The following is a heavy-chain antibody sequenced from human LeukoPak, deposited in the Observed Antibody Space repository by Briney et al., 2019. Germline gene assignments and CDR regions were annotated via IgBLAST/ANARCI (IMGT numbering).Heavy chain of an antibody. J-gene: IGHJ6*04. V-gene: IGHV1-24*01. CDR1: GYTLTELS. Sequence: ASVKVSCKVSGYTLTELSMHWVRQAPGEGLEWMGGFDPEDGETIYAQKVQGRVTMTEDTSTDTAYMELSSLRSEDTAVYYCATGLLWFGEDNYGMDVWGKGTTVTVSS. D-gene: IGHD3-10*01. CDR2: FDPEDGET. CDR3: ATGLLWFGEDNYGMDV.